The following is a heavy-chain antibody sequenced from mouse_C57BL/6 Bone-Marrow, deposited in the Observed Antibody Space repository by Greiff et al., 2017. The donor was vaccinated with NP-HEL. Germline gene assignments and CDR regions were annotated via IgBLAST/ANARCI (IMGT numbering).Heavy chain of an antibody. CDR3: ARWAYYYGSSPYWYFDV. V-gene: IGHV14-3*01. Sequence: EVQLQQSVAELVRPGASVKLSCTASGFNIKNTYMHWVKQRPEQGLEWIGRIDPANGNTKYAPKFQGKATITADTSSNTAYLQLSSLTSEDTAIYYCARWAYYYGSSPYWYFDVWGTGTTVTVSS. J-gene: IGHJ1*03. D-gene: IGHD1-1*01. CDR2: IDPANGNT. CDR1: GFNIKNTY.